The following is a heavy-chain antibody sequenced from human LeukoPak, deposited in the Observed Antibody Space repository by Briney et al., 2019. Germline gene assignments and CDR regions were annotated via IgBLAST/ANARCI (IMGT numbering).Heavy chain of an antibody. CDR3: ARDRGSYYPYFYYYYMDV. CDR2: ISSSSSYI. CDR1: VFTFSTYS. Sequence: GGSLRLSCAASVFTFSTYSMNSVRQAPGKGMESFSSISSSSSYIYYADSVKGRFTISRDNAKNSLYLQMNSLRAEDTAVYYCARDRGSYYPYFYYYYMDVWGKGTTVTVSS. J-gene: IGHJ6*03. V-gene: IGHV3-21*01. D-gene: IGHD1-26*01.